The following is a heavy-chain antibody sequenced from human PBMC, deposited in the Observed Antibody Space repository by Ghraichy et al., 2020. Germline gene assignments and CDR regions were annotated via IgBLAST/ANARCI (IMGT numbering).Heavy chain of an antibody. J-gene: IGHJ4*02. CDR1: GYTFTGYY. D-gene: IGHD6-19*01. V-gene: IGHV1-2*02. Sequence: ASVKVSCKASGYTFTGYYMHWVRQAPGQGLEWMGWINPNSGGTNYAQKFQGRVTMTRDTSISTAYMELSRLRSDDTAVYYCATTLGYSSGWYIFGYWGQGTLVTVSS. CDR2: INPNSGGT. CDR3: ATTLGYSSGWYIFGY.